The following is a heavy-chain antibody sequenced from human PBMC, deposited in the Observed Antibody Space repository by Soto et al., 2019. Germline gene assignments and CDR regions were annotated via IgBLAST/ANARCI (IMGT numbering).Heavy chain of an antibody. CDR2: INHSGST. J-gene: IGHJ4*02. CDR1: GGSFSGYY. V-gene: IGHV4-34*01. D-gene: IGHD6-19*01. CDR3: ARVGPSSGWPYYFDY. Sequence: SETLSLTCAVYGGSFSGYYWSWIRQPPGKGLEWIGEINHSGSTNYNPSLKSRVTISVDTSKNQFSLKLSSVTAADTAAYYCARVGPSSGWPYYFDYWGQGTLVTVSS.